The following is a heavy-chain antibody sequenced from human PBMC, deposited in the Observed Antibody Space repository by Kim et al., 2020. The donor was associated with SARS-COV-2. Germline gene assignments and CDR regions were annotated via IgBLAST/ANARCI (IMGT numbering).Heavy chain of an antibody. CDR3: ARDGREVPAAIEGFDY. J-gene: IGHJ4*02. D-gene: IGHD2-2*02. CDR2: ISAYNGNT. Sequence: ASVKVSCKASGYTFTSYGISWVRQAPGQGLEWMGWISAYNGNTNYAQKLQGRVTMTTDTSTSTAYMELRSLRSDDTAVYYCARDGREVPAAIEGFDYWGQGTLVTVSS. CDR1: GYTFTSYG. V-gene: IGHV1-18*01.